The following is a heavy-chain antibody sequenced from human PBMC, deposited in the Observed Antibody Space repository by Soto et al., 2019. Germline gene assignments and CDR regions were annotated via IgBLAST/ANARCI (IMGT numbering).Heavy chain of an antibody. J-gene: IGHJ3*02. CDR3: ARDLTPEILPYYYDANDI. Sequence: EVQLVESGGGLVQPGGSLRLSCAASGFSISNYWMTWVRQAPGKGLEWVANIKEDGNEEYYVDSVKGRLTISRDNAKNSLYLQMNSLRAEDTAVYYCARDLTPEILPYYYDANDIWGQGTLVTVSS. D-gene: IGHD3-22*01. V-gene: IGHV3-7*01. CDR1: GFSISNYW. CDR2: IKEDGNEE.